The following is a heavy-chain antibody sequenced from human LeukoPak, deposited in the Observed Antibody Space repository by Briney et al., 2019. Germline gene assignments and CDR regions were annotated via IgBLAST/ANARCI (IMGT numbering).Heavy chain of an antibody. CDR1: GGSISSYY. CDR3: ARVYSSSFDY. J-gene: IGHJ4*02. Sequence: SETLSLTCTVTGGSISSYYWSLIRQPRGKGLEWIGYIYYSGSTNYNPSLKSRVTISVDTSKNQFSLKLSSVTAADTAVYYCARVYSSSFDYWGQGTLVTVSS. D-gene: IGHD6-13*01. V-gene: IGHV4-59*01. CDR2: IYYSGST.